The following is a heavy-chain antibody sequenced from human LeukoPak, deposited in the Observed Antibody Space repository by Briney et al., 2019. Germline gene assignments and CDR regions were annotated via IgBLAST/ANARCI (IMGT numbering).Heavy chain of an antibody. CDR3: ARDRSSSWY. V-gene: IGHV1-18*01. D-gene: IGHD6-13*01. CDR1: GYTFTNYG. J-gene: IGHJ4*02. Sequence: ASVKVSCKASGYTFTNYGISWVRQAPGQGLEWMGWISAYNGDTDCAQKFQGRVTMTIDTSASTAYMELRSLISDDTAMYYCARDRSSSWYWGQGTLVTVSS. CDR2: ISAYNGDT.